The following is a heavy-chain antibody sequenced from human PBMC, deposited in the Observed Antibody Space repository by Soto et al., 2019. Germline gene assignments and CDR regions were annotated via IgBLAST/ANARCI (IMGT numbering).Heavy chain of an antibody. D-gene: IGHD4-17*01. V-gene: IGHV3-66*01. J-gene: IGHJ3*02. Sequence: GGSLRLSCAASGFTVSSNYMSWVRQAPGKGLEWVSVIYSGGSTYYADSVKGRFTISRDNSKNTLYLQMNSLRAEDTAVYYCARDTQTSMSDYGGKPGAGAFDIWGQGTMVTVSS. CDR3: ARDTQTSMSDYGGKPGAGAFDI. CDR2: IYSGGST. CDR1: GFTVSSNY.